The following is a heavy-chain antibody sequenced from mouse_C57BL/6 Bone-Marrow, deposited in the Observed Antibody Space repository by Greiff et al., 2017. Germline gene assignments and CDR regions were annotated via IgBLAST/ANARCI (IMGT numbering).Heavy chain of an antibody. D-gene: IGHD1-1*01. CDR1: GYTFTNYW. V-gene: IGHV1-63*01. CDR3: ARSIYGSSYGFAY. CDR2: IYPGGGYT. Sequence: QVQLQQSGAELVRPGTSVKMSCKASGYTFTNYWIGWAKQRPGHGLEWIGDIYPGGGYTNYNEKFKGKATLTADKSSSTAYMQFSSLTSEDSAIYYCARSIYGSSYGFAYWGQGTLVTVSA. J-gene: IGHJ3*01.